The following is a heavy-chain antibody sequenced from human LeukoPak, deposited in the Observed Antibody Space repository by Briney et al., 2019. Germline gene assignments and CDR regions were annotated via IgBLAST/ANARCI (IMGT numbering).Heavy chain of an antibody. D-gene: IGHD3-10*01. CDR2: IYYSGST. CDR1: GGSISSYY. V-gene: IGHV4-59*01. CDR3: ARDRGVRGVMGYYYYGMDV. J-gene: IGHJ6*02. Sequence: SETLSLTCTVSGGSISSYYWSWIRQPPGKGLEWIGYIYYSGSTNYNPSLKSRVTISVDTSENQFSLKLSSVTAADTAVYYCARDRGVRGVMGYYYYGMDVWGQGTTVTVSS.